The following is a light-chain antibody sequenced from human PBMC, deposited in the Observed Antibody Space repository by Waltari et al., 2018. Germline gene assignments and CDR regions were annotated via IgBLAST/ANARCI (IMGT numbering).Light chain of an antibody. V-gene: IGLV1-44*01. CDR3: STWDYSLSAQV. J-gene: IGLJ2*01. CDR2: GNS. Sequence: QSALTQEASVSGTVVQKVTLSCTGNSTNVRSYAVGWYQQIYTGAPKTVMFGNSRPSWIPVRFSRSNAGTTASLSSSGLQPDDGADYYCSTWDYSLSAQVFGGGTKLTVL. CDR1: STNVRSYA.